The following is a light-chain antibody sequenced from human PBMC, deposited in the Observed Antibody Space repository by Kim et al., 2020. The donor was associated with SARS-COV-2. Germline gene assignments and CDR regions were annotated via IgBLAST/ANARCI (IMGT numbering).Light chain of an antibody. Sequence: GGTVTLTCGLGSGSVSTSYYPSWYQQTPGQAPRTLIYSTNTRSSGVPDRFSGSILGNKAALTITGAQADDESDYYCVLYMGSGFWVFGGGTQLTVL. CDR2: STN. V-gene: IGLV8-61*01. J-gene: IGLJ3*02. CDR3: VLYMGSGFWV. CDR1: SGSVSTSYY.